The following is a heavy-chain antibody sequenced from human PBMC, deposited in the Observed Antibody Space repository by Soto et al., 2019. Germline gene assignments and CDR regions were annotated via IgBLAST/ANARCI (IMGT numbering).Heavy chain of an antibody. CDR2: SRNKANGYTT. CDR1: GFTFSDHY. Sequence: GGSLRLSCAVSGFTFSDHYMDWVRQPPGKGLEWVGRSRNKANGYTTEFAPSVKGRFTISRDDSKNSLHLQMNSPKTEDTAVYYCVSLRTSYSDYWGQGTLVTVSS. J-gene: IGHJ4*02. V-gene: IGHV3-72*01. CDR3: VSLRTSYSDY.